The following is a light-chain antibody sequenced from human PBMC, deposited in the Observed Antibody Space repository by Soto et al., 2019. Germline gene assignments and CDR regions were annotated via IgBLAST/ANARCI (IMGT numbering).Light chain of an antibody. V-gene: IGKV1-27*01. CDR1: QGISNY. CDR2: AAS. CDR3: QKYNSAPWT. Sequence: DIQMTQSPSSLSASVGDRVTITCGESQGISNYLAWYQHKPGKVPQLLSYAASTLQSGVPPRFSGSGSGTDFTLTISRLQPEDVSNYCCQKYNSAPWTFGHGTKGEIK. J-gene: IGKJ1*01.